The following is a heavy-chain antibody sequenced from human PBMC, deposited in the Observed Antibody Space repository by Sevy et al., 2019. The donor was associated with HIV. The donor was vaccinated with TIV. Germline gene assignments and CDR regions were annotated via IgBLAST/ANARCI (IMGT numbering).Heavy chain of an antibody. CDR1: GFGFSDTW. J-gene: IGHJ4*02. CDR2: ISPEGSRI. D-gene: IGHD3-10*01. CDR3: AKDRGWKTFDY. V-gene: IGHV3-7*04. Sequence: GGSLRLSCAASGFGFSDTWMNWVRQAPGKGLEWVAIISPEGSRIDYADSVKGRLIISRDNANSSVSLQMNSLRVEDMGVYYCAKDRGWKTFDYWGQGALVTVSS.